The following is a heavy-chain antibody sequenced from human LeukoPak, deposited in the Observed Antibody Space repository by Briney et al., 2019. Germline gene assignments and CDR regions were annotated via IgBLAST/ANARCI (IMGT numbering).Heavy chain of an antibody. J-gene: IGHJ4*02. D-gene: IGHD6-6*01. CDR3: AKDHLSASSSSRRFDY. Sequence: SGGSLRLSCAASGFTFRTYWMHWVRQPPGKGLVWVSRISPDGSTTTYADSVKGRFTISRDNSKNTLYLQMNSLRAEDTAVYYCAKDHLSASSSSRRFDYWGQGTLVTVSS. CDR1: GFTFRTYW. CDR2: ISPDGSTT. V-gene: IGHV3-74*01.